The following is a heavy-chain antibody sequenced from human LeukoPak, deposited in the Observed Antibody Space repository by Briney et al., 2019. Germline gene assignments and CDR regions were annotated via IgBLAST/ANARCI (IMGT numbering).Heavy chain of an antibody. D-gene: IGHD3-22*01. CDR1: GFTVSGSY. V-gene: IGHV3-53*01. Sequence: GGSLRLSCAASGFTVSGSYMTWVRQAPGKGLEWVSVIYSGGSTYYADSVKGRFTISRDNFRNTLYLQMNSLRAEDTAVYYCARGRDTSGYYYEAGDYFDYWGQGTLVTVSS. CDR2: IYSGGST. J-gene: IGHJ4*02. CDR3: ARGRDTSGYYYEAGDYFDY.